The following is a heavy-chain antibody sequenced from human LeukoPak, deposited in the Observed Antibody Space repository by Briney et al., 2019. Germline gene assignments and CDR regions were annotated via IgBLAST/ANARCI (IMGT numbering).Heavy chain of an antibody. D-gene: IGHD1-26*01. Sequence: PGGSLRLSCAASGFTFSSYAMHWVRQAPGKGLEYVSAISSNGGSTYYANSVKGRFTISRDNAKNSLYLQLSSLRAEDTALYYCARRRRGNTVPYYYYMDVWGTGTTVIVSS. J-gene: IGHJ6*03. CDR3: ARRRRGNTVPYYYYMDV. CDR2: ISSNGGST. V-gene: IGHV3-64*01. CDR1: GFTFSSYA.